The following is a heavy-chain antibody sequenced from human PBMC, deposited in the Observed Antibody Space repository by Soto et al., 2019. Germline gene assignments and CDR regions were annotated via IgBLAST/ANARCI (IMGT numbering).Heavy chain of an antibody. J-gene: IGHJ3*02. V-gene: IGHV4-39*07. CDR2: IYYSGST. D-gene: IGHD3-9*01. CDR3: ARDMPFDILTGYYNAQNAFDI. CDR1: GGSISSSSYY. Sequence: SETLSLTCTVSGGSISSSSYYWGWIRQPPGKGLEWIGSIYYSGSTYYNPSLKSLVTISVDTSKNQFSLKLSSVTAADTAVYYCARDMPFDILTGYYNAQNAFDIWGQGTMVTVSS.